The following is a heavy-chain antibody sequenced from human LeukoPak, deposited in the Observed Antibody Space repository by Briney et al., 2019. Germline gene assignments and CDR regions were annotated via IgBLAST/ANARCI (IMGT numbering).Heavy chain of an antibody. D-gene: IGHD5-24*01. CDR3: ARGGLTILYGAFDI. CDR2: IYYSGST. J-gene: IGHJ3*02. V-gene: IGHV4-59*01. Sequence: PSETLSLTCTVSGGSISSYYWSWIRQPPGKGLEWIGYIYYSGSTNYNPSLKSRVTISVDTSKNQFSLKLNSVTAADTAVYYCARGGLTILYGAFDIWGQGTMVTVSS. CDR1: GGSISSYY.